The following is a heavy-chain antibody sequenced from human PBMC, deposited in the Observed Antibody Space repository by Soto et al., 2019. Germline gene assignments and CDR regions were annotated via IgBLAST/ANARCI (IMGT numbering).Heavy chain of an antibody. Sequence: SETLSLTCPVSGDSISRYYWNWIRQPPGKGLEWIGYIYYSGSTNYNPSLKSRVTISVDTSKNQFSLKLSSVTAADTAVYYCAREDKGIWFDPWGQGTLVPVSS. CDR1: GDSISRYY. D-gene: IGHD2-15*01. CDR3: AREDKGIWFDP. CDR2: IYYSGST. V-gene: IGHV4-59*01. J-gene: IGHJ5*02.